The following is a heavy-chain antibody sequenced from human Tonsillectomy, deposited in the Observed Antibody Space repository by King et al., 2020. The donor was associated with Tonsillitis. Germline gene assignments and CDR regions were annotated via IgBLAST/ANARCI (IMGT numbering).Heavy chain of an antibody. J-gene: IGHJ4*02. CDR3: ARDRPDYGGNFDGFDY. D-gene: IGHD4-23*01. Sequence: VQLVESGGGLVQPGGSPRLSCAVSGFTFSSYWMTWVRQAPGKGLEWVASIKQDGSEEYYVDSVKGRFTISRDNTKNSPFLQMNSLRAEDTAVYYCARDRPDYGGNFDGFDYWGQGTLVTVSS. V-gene: IGHV3-7*03. CDR2: IKQDGSEE. CDR1: GFTFSSYW.